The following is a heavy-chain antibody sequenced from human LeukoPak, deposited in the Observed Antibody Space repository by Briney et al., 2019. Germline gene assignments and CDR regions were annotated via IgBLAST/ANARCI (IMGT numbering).Heavy chain of an antibody. Sequence: GGSLRLSCAASGFTFSSYGMHWVRQAPGKGLDWVAVIWYDGSNKYYPDSVKGRFTISRDNSKNTLYLQMNSLRAEDTAVYYCASGGSLVATLAYWGQGILVTVSS. CDR2: IWYDGSNK. J-gene: IGHJ4*02. D-gene: IGHD2-15*01. CDR1: GFTFSSYG. V-gene: IGHV3-33*01. CDR3: ASGGSLVATLAY.